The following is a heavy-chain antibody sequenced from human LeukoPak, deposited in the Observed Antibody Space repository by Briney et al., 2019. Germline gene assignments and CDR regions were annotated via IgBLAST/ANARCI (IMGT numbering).Heavy chain of an antibody. CDR3: AKVGKGPFIFSRGWYDY. CDR1: GFTFSSYA. CDR2: ISGSGGST. Sequence: GGSLRLSCAASGFTFSSYAMSWVRQAPGKGLEWVSAISGSGGSTYYADSVKGRFTISRDNSKNTLYLQMNSLRAEDTAVYYCAKVGKGPFIFSRGWYDYWGRETLVTVS. D-gene: IGHD6-19*01. V-gene: IGHV3-23*01. J-gene: IGHJ4*02.